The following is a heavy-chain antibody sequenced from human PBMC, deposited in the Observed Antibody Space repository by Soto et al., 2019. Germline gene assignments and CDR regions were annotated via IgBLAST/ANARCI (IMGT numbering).Heavy chain of an antibody. CDR3: ARDLGDYGVDYYYAMDV. J-gene: IGHJ6*02. D-gene: IGHD4-17*01. CDR1: GMTFNIYS. V-gene: IGHV3-21*01. Sequence: GGSLRLSCAASGMTFNIYSMNWVRQAPGKGLEWVSSISSSSTYIYYADSVKGRFTISRDNAKNSLYLQMNSLRAEDTALYYCARDLGDYGVDYYYAMDVWGQGTTVTVSS. CDR2: ISSSSTYI.